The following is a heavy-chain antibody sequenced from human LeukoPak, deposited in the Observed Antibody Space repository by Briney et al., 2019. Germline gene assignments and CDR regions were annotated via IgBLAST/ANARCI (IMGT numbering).Heavy chain of an antibody. Sequence: GGSLRLSCAASGFTFSNYWMSWVRQAPGKGLEWVANIKQDGSEKYYVDSVKGRFTISRDNAKNSLYLQMNSLRAEDTAVYYCARMRYFDWFDAFDIWGQGTMVTVSS. CDR1: GFTFSNYW. CDR3: ARMRYFDWFDAFDI. J-gene: IGHJ3*02. D-gene: IGHD3-9*01. CDR2: IKQDGSEK. V-gene: IGHV3-7*01.